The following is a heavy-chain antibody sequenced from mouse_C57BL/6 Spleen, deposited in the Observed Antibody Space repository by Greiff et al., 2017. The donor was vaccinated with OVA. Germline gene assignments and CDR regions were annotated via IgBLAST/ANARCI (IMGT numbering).Heavy chain of an antibody. Sequence: EVQLQQSGPGLVKPSQSLSLTCSVTGYSITSGYYWNWIRQFPGNKLEWMGYISYDGSNNYNPSLKNRISITRDTSKNQFFLKLNSVTTEDTATYYCARHSNYVALFAYWGQVTLVTVSA. CDR2: ISYDGSN. D-gene: IGHD2-5*01. J-gene: IGHJ3*01. CDR3: ARHSNYVALFAY. V-gene: IGHV3-6*01. CDR1: GYSITSGYY.